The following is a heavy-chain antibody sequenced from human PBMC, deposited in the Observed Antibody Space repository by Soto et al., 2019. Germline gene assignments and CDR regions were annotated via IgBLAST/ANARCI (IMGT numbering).Heavy chain of an antibody. V-gene: IGHV3-30*01. D-gene: IGHD4-17*01. CDR3: ARGSATVTTPGYVFDY. CDR2: ISYDGSNK. CDR1: GFTFSNYA. J-gene: IGHJ4*02. Sequence: GGSLRLSCVASGFTFSNYAMHWVRQAPGKGLEWVAVISYDGSNKYYADSVKGRFTISRDNSKNTLYLQMNSLRAEDTALYFCARGSATVTTPGYVFDYWGQGTLVTVSS.